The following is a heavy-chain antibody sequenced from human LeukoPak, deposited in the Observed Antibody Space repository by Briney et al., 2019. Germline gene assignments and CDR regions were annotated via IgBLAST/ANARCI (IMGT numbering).Heavy chain of an antibody. Sequence: SETLSLTCTVSGGSISSSSYYWGWIRQPPGKGLEWIGSIYYSGSTYYSPSLKSRVTISVDTSKNQFSLKLSSVTAADTAVYYCARQKDQLLFYYYYYMDVWGKGTAVTVSS. D-gene: IGHD2-2*01. CDR1: GGSISSSSYY. V-gene: IGHV4-39*01. J-gene: IGHJ6*03. CDR2: IYYSGST. CDR3: ARQKDQLLFYYYYYMDV.